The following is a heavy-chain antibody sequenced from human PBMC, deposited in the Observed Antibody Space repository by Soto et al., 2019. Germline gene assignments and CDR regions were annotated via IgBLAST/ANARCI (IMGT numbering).Heavy chain of an antibody. CDR2: IYYSGST. D-gene: IGHD3-3*01. CDR1: GGSISSSSYY. J-gene: IGHJ5*02. CDR3: AKLSVPGVVADWFDP. V-gene: IGHV4-39*07. Sequence: SETLSLTCTVSGGSISSSSYYWGWIRQPPGKGLEWIGSIYYSGSTYYNPSLKSRVTISVDTSKNQFSLKLSSVTAEDTAVYYCAKLSVPGVVADWFDPWGQGTLVTVSS.